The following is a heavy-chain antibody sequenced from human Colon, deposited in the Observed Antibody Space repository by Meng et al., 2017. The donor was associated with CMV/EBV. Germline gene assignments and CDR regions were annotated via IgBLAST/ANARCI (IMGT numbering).Heavy chain of an antibody. CDR1: GFTFSSYS. CDR2: ISSSSSYI. V-gene: IGHV3-21*01. CDR3: ARDLWDQLDAFDI. D-gene: IGHD2-2*01. J-gene: IGHJ3*02. Sequence: GGSLRLSCAASGFTFSSYSMNWVRQAPGKGLEWVSSISSSSSYIYYADSVKGRFTISRDNAKNSLYLQMNSLSAEDTAVYYFARDLWDQLDAFDIWGQGTTVTVSS.